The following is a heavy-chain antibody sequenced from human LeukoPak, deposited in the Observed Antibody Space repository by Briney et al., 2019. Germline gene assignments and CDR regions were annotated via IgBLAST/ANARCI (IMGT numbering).Heavy chain of an antibody. J-gene: IGHJ4*02. V-gene: IGHV3-74*01. CDR3: VSFYETY. Sequence: GGSLRLSCAASGNYWVHWVRQAPGKGLVWVSHINSDGSWTSYADSVKGRFTISKDNAKNTVYLQMNNLRAEDTAVYYCVSFYETYWGRGTLVTVSS. CDR1: GNYW. D-gene: IGHD2/OR15-2a*01. CDR2: INSDGSWT.